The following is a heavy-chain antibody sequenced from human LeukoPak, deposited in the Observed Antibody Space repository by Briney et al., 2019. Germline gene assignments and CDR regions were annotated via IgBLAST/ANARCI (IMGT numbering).Heavy chain of an antibody. Sequence: SQTLSLTCAISGDSVSGNRGTWNWIRQSPSRGLEWLGRTYYRSKWYNDYAVFVKSRITINPDTSKNQFSLLLNSVTPEDTAVYYCARGTDLYYFDYWGQGTLVTVSS. D-gene: IGHD3/OR15-3a*01. CDR3: ARGTDLYYFDY. CDR1: GDSVSGNRGT. CDR2: TYYRSKWYN. V-gene: IGHV6-1*01. J-gene: IGHJ4*02.